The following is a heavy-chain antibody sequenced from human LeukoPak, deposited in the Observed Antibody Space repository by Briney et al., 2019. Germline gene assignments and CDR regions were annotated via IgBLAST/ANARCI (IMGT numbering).Heavy chain of an antibody. CDR1: GFTFTIYW. J-gene: IGHJ4*02. CDR3: ARMRMGRSGSYYLDY. Sequence: PGGSLRLSCAASGFTFTIYWMSWVRQAPGKGREWVVNIDQDGREKSFVDSVKGRFSISRDNAKNTLYLQMNSLRVEDTAVYYCARMRMGRSGSYYLDYWGQGTLVTVSS. CDR2: IDQDGREK. D-gene: IGHD1-26*01. V-gene: IGHV3-7*01.